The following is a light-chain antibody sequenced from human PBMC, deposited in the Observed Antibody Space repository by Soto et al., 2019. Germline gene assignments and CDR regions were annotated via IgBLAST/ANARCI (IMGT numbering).Light chain of an antibody. CDR1: SSNIRSDT. Sequence: QSVLTQPPSASGTPGQRVTISCSGSSSNIRSDTVHWYQQLPGTAPKLLIYINDQRPSGVPDRFSGSKSGTSASLAISGLQSEDEADYYCGTWDSSLSAVVFGGGTKLTVL. V-gene: IGLV1-44*01. CDR3: GTWDSSLSAVV. J-gene: IGLJ2*01. CDR2: IND.